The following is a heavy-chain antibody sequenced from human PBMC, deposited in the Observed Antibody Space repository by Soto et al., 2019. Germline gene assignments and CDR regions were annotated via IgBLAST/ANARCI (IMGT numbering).Heavy chain of an antibody. V-gene: IGHV4-39*01. CDR1: GGYISSSSYY. CDR2: IYYSGST. J-gene: IGHJ6*02. CDR3: ERLRKITGGFYGMDA. D-gene: IGHD3-16*01. Sequence: SETLSLTCTVSGGYISSSSYYWGWIRQPPGKGLEWIGSIYYSGSTYYNPSLKSRVTISVDTSKNQFSLKLSSVTAADTAVYYCERLRKITGGFYGMDAWGQGTTVTVSS.